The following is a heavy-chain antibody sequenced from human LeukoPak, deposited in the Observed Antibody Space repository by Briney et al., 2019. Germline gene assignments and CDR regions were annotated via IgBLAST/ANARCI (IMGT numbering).Heavy chain of an antibody. CDR1: GFTFNNYA. J-gene: IGHJ4*02. D-gene: IGHD5-18*01. CDR2: ISYDGSNK. V-gene: IGHV3-30*18. CDR3: AKEAGDTEFFDY. Sequence: GGSLRLSCAASGFTFNNYAMHWVRQAPGKGLEWVAVISYDGSNKYYADSVKGRFTISRDNSENTLYLQMNSLRAEGTAVYYCAKEAGDTEFFDYWGQGTLVAVSS.